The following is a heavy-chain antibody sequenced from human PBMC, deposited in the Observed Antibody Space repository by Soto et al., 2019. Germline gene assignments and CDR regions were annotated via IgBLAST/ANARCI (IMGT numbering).Heavy chain of an antibody. CDR1: GGSISSSSYY. D-gene: IGHD3-22*01. V-gene: IGHV4-39*01. CDR2: IYYSGST. J-gene: IGHJ4*02. CDR3: AAGDYYDSSGSPFDY. Sequence: PSETLSLTCTVSGGSISSSSYYWGWIRQPPGKGLEWIGSIYYSGSTYYNPSLKSRVTISVDTSKNQFSLKLSSVTAADTAVYYCAAGDYYDSSGSPFDYWGQGTLVTVSS.